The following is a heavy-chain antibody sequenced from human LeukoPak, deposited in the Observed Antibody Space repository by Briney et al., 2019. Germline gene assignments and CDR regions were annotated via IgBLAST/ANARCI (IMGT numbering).Heavy chain of an antibody. CDR2: ISAYNGNT. J-gene: IGHJ5*02. CDR3: ARDRIYDFWSGKTYNWFDP. D-gene: IGHD3-3*01. V-gene: IGHV1-18*01. CDR1: GYTFTSYG. Sequence: ASVKVSCKASGYTFTSYGISWVRQAPGQGLEWMGWISAYNGNTNYAQKLQGRVTMTTDTFTSTAYMELRSLRSDDTAVYYCARDRIYDFWSGKTYNWFDPWGQGTLVTVSS.